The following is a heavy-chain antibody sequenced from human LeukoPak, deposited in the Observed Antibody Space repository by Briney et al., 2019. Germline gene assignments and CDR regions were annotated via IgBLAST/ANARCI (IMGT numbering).Heavy chain of an antibody. CDR2: ISGTGGST. CDR3: VRDRPHNWFDP. V-gene: IGHV3-23*01. J-gene: IGHJ5*02. CDR1: GFTFSSYA. Sequence: GGSLRLSCAASGFTFSSYAMSWVRQAPGKGLEWVSGISGTGGSTYYADSVKGRFTISRDNSKNTLYLQMNSLRAEDTAVYYCVRDRPHNWFDPWGQGTLVTVSS.